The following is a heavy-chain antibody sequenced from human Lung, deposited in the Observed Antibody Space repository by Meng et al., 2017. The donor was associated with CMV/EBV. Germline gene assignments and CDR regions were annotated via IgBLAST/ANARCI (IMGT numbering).Heavy chain of an antibody. Sequence: CTVFRRPLNSGGYSWSCIRQLPEKGLELIGYTYYDGTTHYDWSLRSRVTISVDTSKSQFSLKLSSVTAADTAVYYCARQAPDNWFDPWGQGALVTVSS. CDR1: RRPLNSGGYS. V-gene: IGHV4-31*03. J-gene: IGHJ5*02. CDR2: TYYDGTT. CDR3: ARQAPDNWFDP.